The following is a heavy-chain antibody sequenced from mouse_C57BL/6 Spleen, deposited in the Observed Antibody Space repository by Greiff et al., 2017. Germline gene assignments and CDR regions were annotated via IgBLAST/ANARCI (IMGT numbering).Heavy chain of an antibody. CDR1: GYTFTDYY. D-gene: IGHD2-5*01. Sequence: VQLQQSGPVLVKPGASVKMSCKASGYTFTDYYMNWVKQSHGKSLEWIGVINPYNGGTSYNQKFKGKATLTVDKSSSTAYMELNSLTSEDSAVYYCARAYYSNYDYWDYWGQGTTLTVSS. J-gene: IGHJ2*01. V-gene: IGHV1-19*01. CDR2: INPYNGGT. CDR3: ARAYYSNYDYWDY.